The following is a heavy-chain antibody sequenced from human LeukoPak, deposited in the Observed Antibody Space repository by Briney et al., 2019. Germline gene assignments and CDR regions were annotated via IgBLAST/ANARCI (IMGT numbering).Heavy chain of an antibody. D-gene: IGHD4/OR15-4a*01. Sequence: GGSLRLSCAASGFTVSSTYMSWVRQAPGKGLEWVSVIYSGGTTYYADSVKGRFTISRDNSKNTLYLQMNSLSTEDTAVYYCARDLYDYGSYWGQGTLVTVSS. CDR2: IYSGGTT. J-gene: IGHJ4*02. CDR3: ARDLYDYGSY. CDR1: GFTVSSTY. V-gene: IGHV3-66*01.